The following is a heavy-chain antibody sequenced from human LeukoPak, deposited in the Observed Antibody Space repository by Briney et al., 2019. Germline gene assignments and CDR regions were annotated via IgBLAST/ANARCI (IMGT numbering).Heavy chain of an antibody. D-gene: IGHD1-26*01. Sequence: GGSLRLSCAASGFTFSSSEMNWVRQAPGKGLEWVSYISSSGSFMYCADSVKGRFTISRDNAKKSLYLQMNSLRAEDTAVYYCAKEWAYSGIYWGQGTLVTVSS. J-gene: IGHJ4*02. V-gene: IGHV3-48*03. CDR3: AKEWAYSGIY. CDR2: ISSSGSFM. CDR1: GFTFSSSE.